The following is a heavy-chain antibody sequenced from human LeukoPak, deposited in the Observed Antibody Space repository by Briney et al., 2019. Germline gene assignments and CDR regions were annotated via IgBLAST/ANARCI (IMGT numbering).Heavy chain of an antibody. CDR3: AREGGSYCGGDCYSYYFDY. D-gene: IGHD2-21*02. CDR1: GGSISSYY. Sequence: SETLSLTCSVSGGSISSYYWNWIRQPAGKGLGWIGRIHISGSTTYNPSLKSRVTMSVDTSKNQFSLKLNSVTAADTAVYYCAREGGSYCGGDCYSYYFDYWGQGTLVTVSS. J-gene: IGHJ4*02. V-gene: IGHV4-4*07. CDR2: IHISGST.